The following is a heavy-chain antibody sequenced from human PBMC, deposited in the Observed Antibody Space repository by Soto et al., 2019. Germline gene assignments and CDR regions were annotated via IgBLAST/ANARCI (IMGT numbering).Heavy chain of an antibody. J-gene: IGHJ4*02. Sequence: QVQLVQSGAEVKKPGASVKVSCKASGYTFTSYGISWVRQAPGQGLEWMGWISAYNGNTNYAQKLQGRVTMTTDTARGTPYMELGALRFDDTAVYYCAGVTPPLGYWGQGTLVTVPS. CDR1: GYTFTSYG. CDR2: ISAYNGNT. CDR3: AGVTPPLGY. V-gene: IGHV1-18*01.